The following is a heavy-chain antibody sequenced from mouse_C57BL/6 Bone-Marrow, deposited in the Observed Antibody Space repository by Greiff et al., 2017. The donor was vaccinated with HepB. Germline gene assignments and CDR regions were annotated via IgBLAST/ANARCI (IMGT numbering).Heavy chain of an antibody. V-gene: IGHV1-26*01. Sequence: EVQLQQSGPELVKPGASVKISCKASGYTFTDYYMNWVKQSHGKSLEWIGDINPNNGGTSYNQKFKGKATLTVDKSSSTAYMELRSLTSEDSAVYYCARGYYYGSNFDYWGQGTTLTVSS. CDR3: ARGYYYGSNFDY. CDR2: INPNNGGT. D-gene: IGHD1-1*01. CDR1: GYTFTDYY. J-gene: IGHJ2*01.